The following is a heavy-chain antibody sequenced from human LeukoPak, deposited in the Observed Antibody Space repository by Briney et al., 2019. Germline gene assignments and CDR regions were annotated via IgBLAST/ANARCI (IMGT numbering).Heavy chain of an antibody. J-gene: IGHJ4*02. Sequence: PGGSLRLSCAASGFTFSSYGMSWVRQAPGKGLEWVSAISGSGGSTYYADSVKGRFTISRDNSKNTLYLQMNSLRAEDTAVYYCAKFSGSMIVVVITTGYYFDYWGQGTLVTVSS. D-gene: IGHD3-22*01. CDR1: GFTFSSYG. CDR3: AKFSGSMIVVVITTGYYFDY. V-gene: IGHV3-23*01. CDR2: ISGSGGST.